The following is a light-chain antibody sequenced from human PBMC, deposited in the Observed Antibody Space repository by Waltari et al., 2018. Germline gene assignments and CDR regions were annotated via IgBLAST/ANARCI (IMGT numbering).Light chain of an antibody. CDR2: NDI. CDR3: QSTDTNSGTRV. V-gene: IGLV3-25*03. Sequence: SYGLTQPPSVSVSPGQTAKINCSGDVLPRQYAARYRQMPGQAPIMLIYNDIERPSGIPERFSGSSSGTTVTLTISGVQAEDDGDYFCQSTDTNSGTRVFGSGTKVNVL. CDR1: VLPRQY. J-gene: IGLJ1*01.